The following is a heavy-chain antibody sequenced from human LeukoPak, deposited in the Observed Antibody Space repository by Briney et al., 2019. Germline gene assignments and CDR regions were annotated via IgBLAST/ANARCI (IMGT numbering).Heavy chain of an antibody. V-gene: IGHV4-4*07. Sequence: SETLSLTCTVSGGSISNYYWSWIRQPAGKGLEWIGRIYNSGSTNYNPSLKSRVTMPVDTSKNQFSLKLISVTAADTAVYYCARGITMLDDAFDIWGQGTMVTVSS. J-gene: IGHJ3*02. CDR3: ARGITMLDDAFDI. CDR1: GGSISNYY. CDR2: IYNSGST. D-gene: IGHD3-10*02.